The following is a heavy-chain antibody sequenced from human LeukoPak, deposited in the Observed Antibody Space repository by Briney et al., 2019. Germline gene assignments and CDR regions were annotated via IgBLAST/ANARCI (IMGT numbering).Heavy chain of an antibody. V-gene: IGHV3-74*01. CDR3: ARGRSGSYEGTFDI. CDR1: GFTFSSYW. CDR2: FNSDVSTT. J-gene: IGHJ3*02. Sequence: PGGSLRLSCAASGFTFSSYWMHWVRQAPGKGLVWVSRFNSDVSTTDYADSVKGRFTISRDNAKNTVYLQMNSLRAEDTAMYYCARGRSGSYEGTFDIWGQGTMVTVSS. D-gene: IGHD1-26*01.